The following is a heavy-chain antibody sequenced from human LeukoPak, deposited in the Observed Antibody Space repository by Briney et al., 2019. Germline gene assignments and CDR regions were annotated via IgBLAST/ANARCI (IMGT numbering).Heavy chain of an antibody. CDR1: GYTFTGYY. V-gene: IGHV1-2*02. CDR3: ARMVVYCSSTSCHDY. D-gene: IGHD2-2*01. J-gene: IGHJ4*02. CDR2: INPNSGGT. Sequence: ASVKVSCKASGYTFTGYYMHWVRQAPGQGLERMGWINPNSGGTNYAQKFQGRVTMTRDTSISTAYMELSRLRSDDTAVYYCARMVVYCSSTSCHDYWGQGTLVTVSS.